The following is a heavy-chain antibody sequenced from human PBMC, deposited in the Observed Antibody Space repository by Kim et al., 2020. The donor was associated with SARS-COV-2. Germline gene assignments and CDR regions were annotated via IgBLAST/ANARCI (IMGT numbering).Heavy chain of an antibody. J-gene: IGHJ6*02. CDR3: ARDQWEGVGGGMDV. Sequence: AESGKGRFTNSRDNSRNTRYLQMNSVRAEDTAVYYCARDQWEGVGGGMDVWGQGTTVTVSS. D-gene: IGHD1-26*01. V-gene: IGHV3-30*07.